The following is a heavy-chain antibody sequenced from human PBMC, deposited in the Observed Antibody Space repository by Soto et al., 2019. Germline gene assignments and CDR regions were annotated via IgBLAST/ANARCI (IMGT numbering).Heavy chain of an antibody. V-gene: IGHV3-23*01. CDR2: ILVDGRT. CDR3: AKATATGGGAFDF. CDR1: GFTSSSYD. D-gene: IGHD2-8*02. Sequence: GGSLRLSCAASGFTSSSYDMSWVRQAPGKGLEWVSTILVDGRTFYVDSVKGRFTISRDNSRNTVYLQMNSLTAGDTALYYCAKATATGGGAFDFCGQGTVVTVSS. J-gene: IGHJ3*01.